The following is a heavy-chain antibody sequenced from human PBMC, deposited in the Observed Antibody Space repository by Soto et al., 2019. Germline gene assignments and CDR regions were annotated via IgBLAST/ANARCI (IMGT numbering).Heavy chain of an antibody. CDR1: GFSLSTRGVG. Sequence: QITLKESGPTLVNPTQTLTLTCTFSGFSLSTRGVGVGWIRQPPGKALEWLALIYWDEHKRYSPSLKTRHTITKDTPKHHVVLTTITLRPVDTSTYSCAHLRVSRWFGFRGPGTLGTVS. V-gene: IGHV2-5*02. CDR3: AHLRVSRWFGF. J-gene: IGHJ4*02. CDR2: IYWDEHK.